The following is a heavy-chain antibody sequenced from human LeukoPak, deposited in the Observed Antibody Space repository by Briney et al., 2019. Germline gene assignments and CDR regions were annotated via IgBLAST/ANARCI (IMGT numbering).Heavy chain of an antibody. J-gene: IGHJ6*02. CDR1: GGSISSYY. Sequence: SETLSLTCTVSGGSISSYYWSWIRQPPGKGLEWIGYIYYSGSTNHNPSLKSRVTISVDTSKNQFSLKLSSVTAADTAVYYCASFDFQAGGYYYGMDVWGQGTTVTVSS. V-gene: IGHV4-59*01. CDR2: IYYSGST. CDR3: ASFDFQAGGYYYGMDV. D-gene: IGHD3-3*01.